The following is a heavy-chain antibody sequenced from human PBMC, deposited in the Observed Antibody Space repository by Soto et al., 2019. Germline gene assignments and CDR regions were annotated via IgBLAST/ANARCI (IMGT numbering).Heavy chain of an antibody. J-gene: IGHJ4*02. Sequence: QITLKESGPTLVKPTQTLTLTCTFSGFSLSTSGVGVGWIRQPPGKALEWLALIYWDDDKRYSPSLKSRLTITKDTSKNQVVLTMTNMDPVDTATYYCAHSLSSCWYLGDSFDYWGQGTLVTVSS. V-gene: IGHV2-5*02. CDR2: IYWDDDK. CDR3: AHSLSSCWYLGDSFDY. CDR1: GFSLSTSGVG. D-gene: IGHD6-19*01.